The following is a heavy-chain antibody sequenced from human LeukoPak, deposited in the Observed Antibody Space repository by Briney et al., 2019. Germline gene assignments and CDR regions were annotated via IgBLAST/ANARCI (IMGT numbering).Heavy chain of an antibody. V-gene: IGHV3-53*01. CDR1: GFSVSSNY. CDR2: IYSGGRT. CDR3: ARTDETAPAEDFQH. J-gene: IGHJ1*01. D-gene: IGHD2-21*02. Sequence: PGGSLRLSCAASGFSVSSNYMSWVRQAPGKGLEWVSVIYSGGRTYYADSVKGRFTISRDNSKNTLYLQMKSLRAEDTAVYYCARTDETAPAEDFQHWGQGTLVTVSS.